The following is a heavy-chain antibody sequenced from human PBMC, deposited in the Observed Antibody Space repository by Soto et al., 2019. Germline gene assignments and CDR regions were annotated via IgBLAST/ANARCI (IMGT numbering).Heavy chain of an antibody. CDR1: GGSISSYY. V-gene: IGHV4-59*01. J-gene: IGHJ6*02. D-gene: IGHD3-22*01. CDR3: AKVYDSSGYYYGTPYYHYNMDV. CDR2: IYYSGST. Sequence: SETLSLTCTVSGGSISSYYWSWIRQPPGKGLEWIGYIYYSGSTNYNPSLKSRVTISVDTSKNQFSLRSEDTAVYYCAKVYDSSGYYYGTPYYHYNMDVWGQGTTVTVSS.